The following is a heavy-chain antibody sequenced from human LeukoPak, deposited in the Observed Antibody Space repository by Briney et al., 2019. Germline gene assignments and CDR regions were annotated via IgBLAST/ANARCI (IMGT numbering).Heavy chain of an antibody. CDR1: GGSISSSSYY. V-gene: IGHV4-39*01. D-gene: IGHD4-17*01. CDR2: IYYSGST. CDR3: ARQWVTTSLYFDY. Sequence: PSETLSLTCTVSGGSISSSSYYWGWIRQPPGKGLEWIGSIYYSGSTYYNPSLKSRVTISVDTSKNQFSLKLSSVTAADTAVYYCARQWVTTSLYFDYWGQGTLVTVSS. J-gene: IGHJ4*02.